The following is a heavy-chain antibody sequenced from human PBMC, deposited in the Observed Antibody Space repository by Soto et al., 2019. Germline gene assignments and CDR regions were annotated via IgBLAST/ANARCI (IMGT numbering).Heavy chain of an antibody. CDR3: ARDPPYCSGGSCYSSWFDP. D-gene: IGHD2-15*01. V-gene: IGHV1-46*01. CDR1: GYTFTSYY. Sequence: QVQLVQSGAEVKKPGASVKVSCKASGYTFTSYYMHWVRQAPGQGLEWMGIINPSGGSTSYAQKFQGRGPMTRDTATSTVYMELSSLRSEDTAVYYCARDPPYCSGGSCYSSWFDPWGQGTLVTVSS. J-gene: IGHJ5*02. CDR2: INPSGGST.